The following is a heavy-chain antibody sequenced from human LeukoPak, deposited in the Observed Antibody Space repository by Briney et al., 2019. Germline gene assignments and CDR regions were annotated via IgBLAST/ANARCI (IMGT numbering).Heavy chain of an antibody. Sequence: APVKGSCTASGYTVTSYGISWVRQAPGQGLEWMGWISAYNGNTNYAQKLQGRVTMTTDTSTSTAYMELRSLRSDDTAVYYCARTPRGYSGYDSTFDPWGQGTLVSVSS. J-gene: IGHJ5*02. V-gene: IGHV1-18*01. CDR2: ISAYNGNT. CDR1: GYTVTSYG. CDR3: ARTPRGYSGYDSTFDP. D-gene: IGHD5-12*01.